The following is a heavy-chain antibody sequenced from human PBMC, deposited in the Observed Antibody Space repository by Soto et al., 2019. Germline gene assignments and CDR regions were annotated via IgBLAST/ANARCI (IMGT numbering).Heavy chain of an antibody. V-gene: IGHV3-21*01. CDR3: ARDPYCSGGSCYSNFDY. CDR2: ISSSSSYI. J-gene: IGHJ4*02. D-gene: IGHD2-15*01. Sequence: EVQLVESGGGLVKPGGSLRLSCAASGFTFSSYSMNWVRQAPGKGLEWVSSISSSSSYIYYADSVKGRFTISRDNAKNSLYLQMNNLRAEDTAVYYCARDPYCSGGSCYSNFDYWGQGTLVTVSS. CDR1: GFTFSSYS.